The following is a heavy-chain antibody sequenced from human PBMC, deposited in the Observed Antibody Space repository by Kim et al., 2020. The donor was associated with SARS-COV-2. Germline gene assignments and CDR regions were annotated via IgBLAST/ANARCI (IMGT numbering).Heavy chain of an antibody. V-gene: IGHV4-39*01. CDR1: GGSISSSSYY. Sequence: SETLSLTCTVSGGSISSSSYYWGWIRQPPGKGLEWIGSIYYSGSTYYNPSLKSRVTISVDTSKNQFSLKLSSVTAADTAVYYCASGGGSSWYYPTGYWGQGTLVTVSS. D-gene: IGHD6-13*01. J-gene: IGHJ4*02. CDR2: IYYSGST. CDR3: ASGGGSSWYYPTGY.